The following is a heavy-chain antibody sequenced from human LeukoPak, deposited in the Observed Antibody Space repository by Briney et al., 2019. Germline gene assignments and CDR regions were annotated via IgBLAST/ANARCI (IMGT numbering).Heavy chain of an antibody. D-gene: IGHD6-13*01. CDR2: LSGDETYI. J-gene: IGHJ4*02. V-gene: IGHV3-30*18. CDR3: AKAAVYSRNWTPFDD. Sequence: GGSLRLSCAASGFTFSVYGMHWVRQAPGKGLEWVALLSGDETYIDYTDSVKGRFTISRDTSKNTLFLQMNSLRADDMAIYYCAKAAVYSRNWTPFDDWGQGTLVTVSS. CDR1: GFTFSVYG.